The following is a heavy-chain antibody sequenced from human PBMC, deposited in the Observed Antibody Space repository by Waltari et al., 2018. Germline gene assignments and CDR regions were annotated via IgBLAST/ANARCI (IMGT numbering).Heavy chain of an antibody. CDR2: IYYSGTT. D-gene: IGHD6-13*01. J-gene: IGHJ5*02. CDR1: GGSISNFNYY. CDR3: ARLNLGATAANNWFDP. Sequence: HLQLQESGPGLVEPSETLSLTCTVSGGSISNFNYYWGWIRQPPGKGLEWIASIYYSGTTYYTPSLKSRVTISLDTSKNQFSLRLSSVTAADTAVYYCARLNLGATAANNWFDPWGQGTLVTVSS. V-gene: IGHV4-39*01.